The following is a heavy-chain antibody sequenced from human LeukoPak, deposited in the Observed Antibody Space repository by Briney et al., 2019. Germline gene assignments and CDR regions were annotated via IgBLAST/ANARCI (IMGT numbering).Heavy chain of an antibody. D-gene: IGHD3-22*01. J-gene: IGHJ3*02. CDR1: GGSISSSSYY. V-gene: IGHV4-39*07. Sequence: SETLSLTCTVSGGSISSSSYYWGWIRQPPGKGLEWIGSIYYSGSTYYNPSLKSRVTISVDTSKNQFSLKLSSVTAADTAVYYCARDPGFASSGYFGKGDAFDIWGQGTMVTVSS. CDR3: ARDPGFASSGYFGKGDAFDI. CDR2: IYYSGST.